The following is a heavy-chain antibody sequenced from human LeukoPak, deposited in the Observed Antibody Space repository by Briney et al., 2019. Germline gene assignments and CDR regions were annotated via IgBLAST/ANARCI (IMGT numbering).Heavy chain of an antibody. D-gene: IGHD3-22*01. Sequence: ASVKVSCKASGGTFSNYALSWVRQAPGQGLEWMGWISVYNDYTTYAQTFQGRVTMTTDTSTSTAYMELRNLRSDDTAVYYCARNDSSGYSEYWGQGTLVTVS. CDR2: ISVYNDYT. CDR1: GGTFSNYA. CDR3: ARNDSSGYSEY. J-gene: IGHJ4*02. V-gene: IGHV1-18*01.